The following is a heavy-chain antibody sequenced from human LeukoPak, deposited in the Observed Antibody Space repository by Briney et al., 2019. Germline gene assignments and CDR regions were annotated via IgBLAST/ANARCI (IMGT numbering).Heavy chain of an antibody. V-gene: IGHV4-34*01. Sequence: PSETLSLTCAVYGGSFSGYYWSWIRQPPGKGLEWIGEINHSGSTNYNPSLKSRVTISVDTSKNQFSLKLSSVTAADTAVYYCARLRRGYCSSTSCYSRGYYYYYMDVWGKGTTVTVSS. CDR3: ARLRRGYCSSTSCYSRGYYYYYMDV. CDR2: INHSGST. CDR1: GGSFSGYY. D-gene: IGHD2-2*02. J-gene: IGHJ6*03.